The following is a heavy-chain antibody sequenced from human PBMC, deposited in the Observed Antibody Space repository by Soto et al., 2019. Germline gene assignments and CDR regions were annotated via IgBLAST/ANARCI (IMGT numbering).Heavy chain of an antibody. J-gene: IGHJ4*02. CDR2: ISGSGGRT. V-gene: IGHV3-23*01. CDR3: AKEYRSSTSCYGGFGY. D-gene: IGHD2-2*01. CDR1: GFTFSNCA. Sequence: EVQLLESGGGLVQPGGSLRLSCAASGFTFSNCAMRWVRQAPGKGLEWVSGISGSGGRTFYADSVKGRFAISRDNSKHTLNLQMNSLRVEDTAVYYCAKEYRSSTSCYGGFGYWGQGTLVTVSS.